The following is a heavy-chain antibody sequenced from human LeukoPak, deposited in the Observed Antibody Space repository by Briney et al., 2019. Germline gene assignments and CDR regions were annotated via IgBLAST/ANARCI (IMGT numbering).Heavy chain of an antibody. Sequence: TGGSLRFSCAASGFTFSNYAVSWVRQAPGKGLEYVSGISSNGDSTYYGKSVKGRFTISRDNSKNTLYLQMGSLRAEDMAVYYCAREFASGSYAFDYWGRGALVTVSS. J-gene: IGHJ4*02. D-gene: IGHD3-10*01. V-gene: IGHV3-64*01. CDR2: ISSNGDST. CDR1: GFTFSNYA. CDR3: AREFASGSYAFDY.